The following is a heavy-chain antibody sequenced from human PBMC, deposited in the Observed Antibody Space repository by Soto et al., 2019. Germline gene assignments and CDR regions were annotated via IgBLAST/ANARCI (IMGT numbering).Heavy chain of an antibody. CDR3: VRRHVSATGIDWFDP. D-gene: IGHD6-13*01. CDR1: GYTFTSYG. Sequence: ASVKVSCKASGYTFTSYGIHWVRQAPGQRLGWMGWINAANGDTKYSPKFQGRVTITRDTSASTAYMELSSLRSEDTAVYYCVRRHVSATGIDWFDPWGQGTLVTVSS. V-gene: IGHV1-3*01. J-gene: IGHJ5*02. CDR2: INAANGDT.